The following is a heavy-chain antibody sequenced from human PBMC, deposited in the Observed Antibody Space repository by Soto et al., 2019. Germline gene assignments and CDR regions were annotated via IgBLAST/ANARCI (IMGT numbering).Heavy chain of an antibody. J-gene: IGHJ4*02. CDR3: PKNPDYYDGSGYDYFDY. D-gene: IGHD3-22*01. Sequence: QVQLVESGGGVVQPGRSLRLSCAASGFTFSSYGMQWVRQAPGKGLEWVAVISYDGRNKYYADSVKGRFTISRDNSKNTLYLQLNSLTGADTAVYYYPKNPDYYDGSGYDYFDYWGQGTLVTVSS. CDR2: ISYDGRNK. V-gene: IGHV3-30*18. CDR1: GFTFSSYG.